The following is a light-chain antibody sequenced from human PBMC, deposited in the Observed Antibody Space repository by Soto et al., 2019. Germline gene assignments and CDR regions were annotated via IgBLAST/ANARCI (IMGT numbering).Light chain of an antibody. CDR1: SSNIGAGFD. J-gene: IGLJ3*02. CDR3: QSYDKSLSGWV. CDR2: ATK. V-gene: IGLV1-40*01. Sequence: QLVLTQPPSVSGAPGQTVTISCPGSSSNIGAGFDVHWYMQLPGTAPKLLIYATKNRPSGVPDRFSGSKSGTSASLVITGLQADDEADYYCQSYDKSLSGWVFGGGTKLTVL.